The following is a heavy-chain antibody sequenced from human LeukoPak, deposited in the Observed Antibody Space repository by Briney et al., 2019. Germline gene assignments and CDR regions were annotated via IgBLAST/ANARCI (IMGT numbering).Heavy chain of an antibody. CDR2: INTNSGDT. CDR3: ARCPRPGYFDWLLDVAYMDV. J-gene: IGHJ6*03. V-gene: IGHV1-2*02. Sequence: ASVKVSCKDSGYTFTGDYIHWVRQAPGQGLEWMGWINTNSGDTKDGKKFQGRVTMTRDTSISTAYMELRSLRSDDTAVYYCARCPRPGYFDWLLDVAYMDVWGKGTTVTVSS. D-gene: IGHD3-9*01. CDR1: GYTFTGDY.